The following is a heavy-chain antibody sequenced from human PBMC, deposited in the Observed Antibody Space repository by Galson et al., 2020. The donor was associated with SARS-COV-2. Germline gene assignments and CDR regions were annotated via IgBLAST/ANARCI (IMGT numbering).Heavy chain of an antibody. CDR1: GGSISSYY. Sequence: SETLSLTCTVSGGSISSYYCSWIRQPPGKGLEWIGYIYYSGSTNYNPSLKSRVTISVDTSKNQFSLKLSSVTAADTAVYYCARDVGLWSGYYTGWFDPWGQGTLVTVSS. CDR3: ARDVGLWSGYYTGWFDP. CDR2: IYYSGST. D-gene: IGHD3-3*01. V-gene: IGHV4-59*01. J-gene: IGHJ5*02.